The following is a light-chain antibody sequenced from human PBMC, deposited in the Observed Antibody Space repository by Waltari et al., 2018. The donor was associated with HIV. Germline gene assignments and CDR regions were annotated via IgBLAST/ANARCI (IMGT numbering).Light chain of an antibody. V-gene: IGKV4-1*01. CDR3: QHYFSTPLT. Sequence: EMTQSPDSLAVALGERAIINCKSNQSLIYNINNKNYLAWYQQKPGQPPELLFYWASTRKSGVPERFSGSGSGTDFTLTISSLQAEDVAIYYCQHYFSTPLTFGRGTKVEIK. CDR1: QSLIYNINNKNY. CDR2: WAS. J-gene: IGKJ4*01.